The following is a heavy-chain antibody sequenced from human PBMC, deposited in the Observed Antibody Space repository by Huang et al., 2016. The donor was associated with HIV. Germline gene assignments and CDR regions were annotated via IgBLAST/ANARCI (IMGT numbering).Heavy chain of an antibody. CDR3: ARDNWGPFLTTFDS. CDR2: GYATGTA. CDR1: GGSISDHL. D-gene: IGHD7-27*01. Sequence: QVHLQESGPGLVKPSETLSITCSVSGGSISDHLWGWIRQSPRKGLDWMGSGYATGTANYNPALKRRVTIVVDKSKNQLSLNLGSMTAADTAIYYCARDNWGPFLTTFDSWGPGSLVTVSS. J-gene: IGHJ4*02. V-gene: IGHV4-59*11.